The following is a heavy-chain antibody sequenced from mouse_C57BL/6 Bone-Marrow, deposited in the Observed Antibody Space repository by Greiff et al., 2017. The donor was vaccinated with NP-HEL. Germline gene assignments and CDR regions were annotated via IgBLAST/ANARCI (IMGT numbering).Heavy chain of an antibody. D-gene: IGHD1-1*01. V-gene: IGHV14-4*01. CDR3: TKFITTVVPFAY. Sequence: VQLQQSGAELVRPGASVKLSCTASGFNIKDDYMHWVKQRPEQGLEWIGGIDPENGDTEYAQKFQGKATITADTSSNTAYLQLSSLTSEDTAVYYCTKFITTVVPFAYWGQGTLVTVSA. CDR2: IDPENGDT. J-gene: IGHJ3*01. CDR1: GFNIKDDY.